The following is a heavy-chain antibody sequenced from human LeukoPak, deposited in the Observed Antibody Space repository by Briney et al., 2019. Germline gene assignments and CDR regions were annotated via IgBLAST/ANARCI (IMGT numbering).Heavy chain of an antibody. CDR1: GGSISSYY. V-gene: IGHV4-59*01. CDR2: IYYSGNT. CDR3: TRVPPTNARILGGMDV. Sequence: SETLSLTCAVSGGSISSYYWSWIRQPPGKGLEWIGYIYYSGNTNYSPSLKSRVTISVDTSKNQFSLKLSSVTAADTAVYYCTRVPPTNARILGGMDVWGQGTTVTVSS. J-gene: IGHJ6*02. D-gene: IGHD2-15*01.